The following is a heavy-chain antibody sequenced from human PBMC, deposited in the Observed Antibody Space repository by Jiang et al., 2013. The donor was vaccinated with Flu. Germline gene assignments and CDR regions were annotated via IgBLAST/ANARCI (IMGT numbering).Heavy chain of an antibody. CDR3: ARCPNRGFGDMGWFDP. Sequence: PGLVKPSETLSLTCAVSRSSINSDYNWGWIRQPPGKGLEWIGRISHNGGTYYNPSLKSRVTISVDTSKNQFSLNVTSVTAADTAVYYCARCPNRGFGDMGWFDPWGQGTLVTVSS. D-gene: IGHD3-10*01. CDR2: ISHNGGT. J-gene: IGHJ5*02. CDR1: RSSINSDYN. V-gene: IGHV4-38-2*01.